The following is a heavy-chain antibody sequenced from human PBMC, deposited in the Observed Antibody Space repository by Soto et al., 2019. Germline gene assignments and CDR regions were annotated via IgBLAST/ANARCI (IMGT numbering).Heavy chain of an antibody. CDR1: GASITFGGYS. CDR3: ARGGGSDSFDY. CDR2: INHLETT. V-gene: IGHV4-30-2*01. Sequence: SETLSLTCTVSGASITFGGYSWSWIRQTPGKGLEWIGYINHLETTFYNPSFESRLTLSIDRAKNQFSLKLHSMSAADRVVYFCARGGGSDSFDYWGQGILVTVSS. J-gene: IGHJ4*02. D-gene: IGHD1-26*01.